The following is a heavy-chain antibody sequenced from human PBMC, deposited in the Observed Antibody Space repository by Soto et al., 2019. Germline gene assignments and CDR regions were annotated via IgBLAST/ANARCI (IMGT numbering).Heavy chain of an antibody. Sequence: EVQLVDSGGGFVQPGGSLRLSCAASGFTFDTFSMNWIRQAPGKGLEWVSYISGRSTVIYYADSVKGRFTISRDNDKNSLDLQMNSMREEDSAVYYCARVRSGSYYYLDYWGQGTLVTVYS. J-gene: IGHJ4*02. CDR3: ARVRSGSYYYLDY. CDR1: GFTFDTFS. D-gene: IGHD1-26*01. CDR2: ISGRSTVI. V-gene: IGHV3-48*02.